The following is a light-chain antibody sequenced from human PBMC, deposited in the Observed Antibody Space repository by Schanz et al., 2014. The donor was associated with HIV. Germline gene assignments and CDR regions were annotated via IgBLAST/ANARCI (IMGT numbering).Light chain of an antibody. CDR3: SSYTSSSTYVV. Sequence: QSALTQPASVSGSPGQSIAISCTGTSSDVGGYNYVSWYQQLPGKAPKLIIYDVSNRPSGVSFRFSGSKSGNTASLTISGLQAEDEGDYYCSSYTSSSTYVVFGGGTKVTVL. CDR2: DVS. J-gene: IGLJ2*01. V-gene: IGLV2-14*03. CDR1: SSDVGGYNY.